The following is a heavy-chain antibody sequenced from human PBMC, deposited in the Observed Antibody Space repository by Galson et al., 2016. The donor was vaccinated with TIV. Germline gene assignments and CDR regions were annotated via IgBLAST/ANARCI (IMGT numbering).Heavy chain of an antibody. Sequence: TLSLTCTVSGVFINSGNYYWTWIRQSAGKGLEWIGRFYISGNTNYNPFLESRVSISVDTSKNQFSLSLNSVTAADTAVYYCARGRGFSHGHGFDFWGQGTLVTVSS. V-gene: IGHV4-61*02. CDR1: GVFINSGNYY. CDR2: FYISGNT. D-gene: IGHD5-18*01. CDR3: ARGRGFSHGHGFDF. J-gene: IGHJ5*01.